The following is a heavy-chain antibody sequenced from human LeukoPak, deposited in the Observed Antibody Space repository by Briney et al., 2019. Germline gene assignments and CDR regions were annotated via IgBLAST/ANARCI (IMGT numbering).Heavy chain of an antibody. CDR3: EKDSGYYYDSSGYYPD. Sequence: PGGSLRLSCAASGFTFDDYAMHWVRQAPGKGLEWGSGISWNSGSIGYADSVKGRFTISRDNAKNSLYLQMNSPRAEDTALYYCEKDSGYYYDSSGYYPDWGQGTLVTVSS. CDR2: ISWNSGSI. V-gene: IGHV3-9*01. J-gene: IGHJ4*02. CDR1: GFTFDDYA. D-gene: IGHD3-22*01.